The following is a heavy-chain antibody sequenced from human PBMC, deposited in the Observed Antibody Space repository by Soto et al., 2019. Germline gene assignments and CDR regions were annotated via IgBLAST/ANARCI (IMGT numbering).Heavy chain of an antibody. D-gene: IGHD2-15*01. CDR1: GFICSSYD. V-gene: IGHV3-23*01. CDR2: ILVGGST. J-gene: IGHJ6*02. Sequence: GGSLRLSCAVSGFICSSYDMSWVRQAPGNGLEWVSTILVGGSTHYEDSVTGRFTISRDNAKSPLFLQMNSLRDEDTAVYYCARVGKDIIETLYHDYYGLDVWGQGTTVTVSS. CDR3: ARVGKDIIETLYHDYYGLDV.